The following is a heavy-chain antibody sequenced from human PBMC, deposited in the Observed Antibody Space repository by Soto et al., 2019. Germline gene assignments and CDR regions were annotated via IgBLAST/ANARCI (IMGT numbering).Heavy chain of an antibody. V-gene: IGHV1-8*01. CDR1: GYTFTSYD. D-gene: IGHD2-15*01. CDR2: MNPNSGNT. CDR3: ARGKLGYCSGGSCYSVYYYYYMDV. Sequence: ASVKVSCKASGYTFTSYDINWVRQATGQGLEWMGWMNPNSGNTGYAQKFQGRVTMTRKTSISTAYMELSSLRSEDTDGYYCARGKLGYCSGGSCYSVYYYYYMDVWGKGTTVTVSS. J-gene: IGHJ6*03.